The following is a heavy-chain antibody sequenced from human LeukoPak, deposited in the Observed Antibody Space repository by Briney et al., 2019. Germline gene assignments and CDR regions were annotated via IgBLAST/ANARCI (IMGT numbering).Heavy chain of an antibody. CDR2: IYTRGSI. CDR3: ARGKVGTDFDY. CDR1: GDSISSYY. V-gene: IGHV4-4*07. J-gene: IGHJ4*02. Sequence: SQTLSLTCTVSGDSISSYYWSWIRQPAGKGLEWIGRIYTRGSINYNPSLKSRVTMSVDTSKNRFSLNLSSVTAADTAVYYCARGKVGTDFDYWGQGTLVTVSS. D-gene: IGHD1-1*01.